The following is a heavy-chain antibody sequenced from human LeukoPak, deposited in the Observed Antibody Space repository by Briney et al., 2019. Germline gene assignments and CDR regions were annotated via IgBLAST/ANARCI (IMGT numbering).Heavy chain of an antibody. Sequence: PGGSLRLSCAASGFTFSSYAMHWVRQAPGKGLEWVAVISYDGSNKYYADSVKGRFTTSRDNSKNTLYLQMNSLRAEDTAVYYCAREETIDYGMDVWGQGTTVTVSS. CDR3: AREETIDYGMDV. J-gene: IGHJ6*02. V-gene: IGHV3-30*04. CDR1: GFTFSSYA. CDR2: ISYDGSNK. D-gene: IGHD5-24*01.